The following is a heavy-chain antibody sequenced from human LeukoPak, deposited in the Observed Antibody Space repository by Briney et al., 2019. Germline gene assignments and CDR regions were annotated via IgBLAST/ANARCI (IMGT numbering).Heavy chain of an antibody. CDR1: GFTFTSSA. CDR2: IVVGSGNT. CDR3: AADQTIHSGADY. Sequence: SVKVSCKASGFTFTSSAVQWVRQARGQRLEWIGWIVVGSGNTNYAQKFQGRVTITRDMSTSTAYMELSSLRSEDTAVYYCAADQTIHSGADYWGQGTLVTVSS. V-gene: IGHV1-58*01. D-gene: IGHD6-25*01. J-gene: IGHJ4*02.